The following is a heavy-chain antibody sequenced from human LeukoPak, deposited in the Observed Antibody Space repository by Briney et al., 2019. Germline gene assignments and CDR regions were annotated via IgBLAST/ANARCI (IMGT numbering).Heavy chain of an antibody. J-gene: IGHJ4*02. Sequence: SGGSLRLSCAASGFTFSSYGMSWVRQAPGKGLEWVSAISGSGGSTYYADSVKGRFTISRDNSKNTLYLQMNSLRAEDTAVYYCAKPTGPRGYSSYYFDYWGQGTLVTVSS. V-gene: IGHV3-23*01. CDR3: AKPTGPRGYSSYYFDY. D-gene: IGHD5-12*01. CDR2: ISGSGGST. CDR1: GFTFSSYG.